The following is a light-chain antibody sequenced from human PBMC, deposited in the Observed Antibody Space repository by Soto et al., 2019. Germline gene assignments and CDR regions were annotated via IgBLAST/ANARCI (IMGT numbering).Light chain of an antibody. CDR1: QSVSSSY. CDR2: GAS. CDR3: QQYGSFSGAYP. V-gene: IGKV3-20*01. J-gene: IGKJ2*01. Sequence: EIVLTQSPGTLSLYPGERATLSCRASQSVSSSYLAWYQQKPGQAPRLLIYGASSRATGIPDRFSGSGSGTDFTLPISRLEPKDFAVYYCQQYGSFSGAYPFGQGTK.